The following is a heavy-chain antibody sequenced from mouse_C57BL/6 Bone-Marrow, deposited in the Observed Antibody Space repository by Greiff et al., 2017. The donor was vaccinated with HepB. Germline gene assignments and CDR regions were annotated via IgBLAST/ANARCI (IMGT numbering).Heavy chain of an antibody. CDR3: ARWHYASGYPWFSY. Sequence: VQRVESGAELAKPGASVKLSCKASGYTFTSYWMHWVKQRPGQGLEWIGYINPSSGYTKYNQKFKDKATLTADKSSSTAYMQLSSLTYEVSAVYYCARWHYASGYPWFSYCGQGTLFTVSA. CDR1: GYTFTSYW. V-gene: IGHV1-7*01. CDR2: INPSSGYT. J-gene: IGHJ3*01. D-gene: IGHD1-1*01.